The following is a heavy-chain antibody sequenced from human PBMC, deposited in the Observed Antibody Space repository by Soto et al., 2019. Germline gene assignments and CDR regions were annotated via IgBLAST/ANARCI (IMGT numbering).Heavy chain of an antibody. CDR1: GFTFSNNL. D-gene: IGHD3-10*01. Sequence: EVQLVESGGDLVQPGGSLRLSCAASGFTFSNNLMHWVRQAPGKGLVWVSRINGDGSSTSYANSVKGRFTISRDNAKNTVYLQMNSRRAEDTAVYYCARHYASGTYSVDYWGQGTLVTVSS. CDR3: ARHYASGTYSVDY. J-gene: IGHJ4*02. CDR2: INGDGSST. V-gene: IGHV3-74*01.